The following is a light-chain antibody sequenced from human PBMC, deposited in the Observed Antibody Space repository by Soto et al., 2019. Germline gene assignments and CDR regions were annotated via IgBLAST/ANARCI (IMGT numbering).Light chain of an antibody. J-gene: IGKJ4*01. CDR2: PAS. CDR3: QQSYSTPPT. V-gene: IGKV1-39*01. Sequence: DIQMTQSPSSLSASVGDRITITCRASQSISSYLNWYQQKPGKAPKLLIYPASRLQSGVPSRFSGSGSGTDFTLTISSLQPEDFATYYCQQSYSTPPTFGGGTKVEIK. CDR1: QSISSY.